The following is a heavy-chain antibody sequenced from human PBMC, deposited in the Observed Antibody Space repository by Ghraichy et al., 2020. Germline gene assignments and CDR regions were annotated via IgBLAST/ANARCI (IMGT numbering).Heavy chain of an antibody. J-gene: IGHJ4*02. D-gene: IGHD3-22*01. Sequence: LSLTCAASGFTFNNYAMSWVRQAQGKGLEWVSSVRGSGDDTYYADSVKGRFTISRDNSKNTLYLQMNSLRAEDTAVYFCAKDPSYYYYDTNFDSWGQGTLVTVSS. CDR2: VRGSGDDT. V-gene: IGHV3-23*01. CDR1: GFTFNNYA. CDR3: AKDPSYYYYDTNFDS.